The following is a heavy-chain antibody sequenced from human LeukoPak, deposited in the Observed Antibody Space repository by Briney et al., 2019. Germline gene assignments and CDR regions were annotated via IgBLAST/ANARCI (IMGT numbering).Heavy chain of an antibody. CDR3: ARGFIGANIDAFDI. CDR1: GYSLTSGYF. Sequence: PETLCLTCAVSGYSLTSGYFWGWIRQPPGKGLEWVGSIYQSATTYSNPSLRRRVTISGDTSKNQFSLKLSSVTAADTAVYYCARGFIGANIDAFDIWGQGTMVIVSS. J-gene: IGHJ3*02. CDR2: IYQSATT. V-gene: IGHV4-38-2*01. D-gene: IGHD6-13*01.